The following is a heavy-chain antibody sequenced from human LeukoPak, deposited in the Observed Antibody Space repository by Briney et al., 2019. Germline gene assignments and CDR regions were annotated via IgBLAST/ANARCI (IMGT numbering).Heavy chain of an antibody. D-gene: IGHD2-15*01. CDR1: GFTFSSYG. CDR2: IPYDGSNK. CDR3: YCSGGSCDY. Sequence: GGSLRLSCAASGFTFSSYGMHWVRQAPGKGLEWVAVIPYDGSNKYYADSVKGRFTISRDNSKNTLYLQMNSPRAEDTAVYYCYCSGGSCDYWGQGTLVTVSS. V-gene: IGHV3-30*03. J-gene: IGHJ4*02.